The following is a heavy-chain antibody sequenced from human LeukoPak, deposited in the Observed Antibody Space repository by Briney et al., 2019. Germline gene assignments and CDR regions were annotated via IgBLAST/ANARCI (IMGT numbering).Heavy chain of an antibody. J-gene: IGHJ4*02. Sequence: GGSLRLSCAASGFTFSSYEMNWVRQAPGKGLEWVSYISSGGNTIYYADSVKGRFTISRDNAKNSLYLQMNSLRAEDTAVYYCARENDVVLSVDYRGQGTLVTVSS. D-gene: IGHD5/OR15-5a*01. CDR3: ARENDVVLSVDY. V-gene: IGHV3-48*03. CDR2: ISSGGNTI. CDR1: GFTFSSYE.